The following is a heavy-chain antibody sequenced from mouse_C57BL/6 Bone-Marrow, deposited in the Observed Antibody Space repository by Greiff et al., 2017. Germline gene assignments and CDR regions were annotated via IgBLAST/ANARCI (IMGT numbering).Heavy chain of an antibody. Sequence: QVQLQQPGAELVMPGASVKLSCKASGYTFTSYWMHWVKQRPGQGLEWIGEIDPADSYTNYNQKFKGKATLTVDKSSSTAYMQLSSLTSEDAEVYYCARSNWVYAMDYWGQGTSVTVSS. CDR1: GYTFTSYW. CDR3: ARSNWVYAMDY. J-gene: IGHJ4*01. V-gene: IGHV1-69*01. CDR2: IDPADSYT. D-gene: IGHD4-1*02.